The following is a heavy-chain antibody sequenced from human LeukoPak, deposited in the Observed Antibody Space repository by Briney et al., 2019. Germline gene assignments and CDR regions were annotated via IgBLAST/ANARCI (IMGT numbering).Heavy chain of an antibody. V-gene: IGHV4-4*09. CDR1: GCSISSYS. J-gene: IGHJ5*02. CDR2: IYTSGSA. Sequence: SETLSLSCTVSGCSISSYSWSWIRQPPGKGLEWIGSIYTSGSANYNPSLKSRVTISVDTSKNQFSLKLSSVTAADTAVYYCAGTVGTIFGVVIPSGWCDPWGQETLVSVSS. D-gene: IGHD3-3*01. CDR3: AGTVGTIFGVVIPSGWCDP.